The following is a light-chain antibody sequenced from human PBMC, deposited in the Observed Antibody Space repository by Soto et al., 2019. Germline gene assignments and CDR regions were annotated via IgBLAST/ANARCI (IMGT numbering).Light chain of an antibody. CDR3: QQDGSSPFT. J-gene: IGKJ3*01. V-gene: IGKV3-20*01. CDR1: QSISSNY. CDR2: GTS. Sequence: TQSPSTLSASVGDRVTITCRASQSISSNYLAWYQQTPGQAPRLLISGTSIRATGIPHRFSGSGSGTDFTLTISNLEPEDYAVFYCQQDGSSPFTFGPGTKVDFK.